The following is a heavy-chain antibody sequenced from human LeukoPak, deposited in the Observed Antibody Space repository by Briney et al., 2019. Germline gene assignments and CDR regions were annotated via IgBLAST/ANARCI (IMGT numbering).Heavy chain of an antibody. CDR3: TRHPPNYYDSSGHDY. V-gene: IGHV3-73*01. CDR1: GFTFSGSA. Sequence: GVSLRLSCAASGFTFSGSAMHWVRQASGKGLEWVGRIRSKANSYATAYAASVKGRFTISRDDSKNTAYLQMNSLKTEDTAVYYCTRHPPNYYDSSGHDYRGQGTLVTVSS. J-gene: IGHJ4*02. CDR2: IRSKANSYAT. D-gene: IGHD3-22*01.